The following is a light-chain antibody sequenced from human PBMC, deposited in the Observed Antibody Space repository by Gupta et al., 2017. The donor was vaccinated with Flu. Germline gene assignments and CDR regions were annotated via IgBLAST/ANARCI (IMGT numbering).Light chain of an antibody. CDR3: MQGKHWPYT. J-gene: IGKJ2*01. Sequence: DVVMTQSPLSLPVTLGQPASISCRSGQSLAHSDGNTYLSWFQQRPGQSARRLIYHVSNRDSGVPDRFSGSGSGSDFTLKISRVETDDVGVYYCMQGKHWPYTFGQGTKLEI. V-gene: IGKV2-30*02. CDR1: QSLAHSDGNTY. CDR2: HVS.